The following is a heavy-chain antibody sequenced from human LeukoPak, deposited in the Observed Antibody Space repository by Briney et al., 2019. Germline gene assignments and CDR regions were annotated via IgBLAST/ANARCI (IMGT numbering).Heavy chain of an antibody. CDR3: ARGSTVTYYYMDV. V-gene: IGHV4-59*01. Sequence: TPSETLSLTCTVSGGSISSYYWSLIRQPPGKGLEWIGYIYYSGSTNYNPSLKSRVTISVDTSKNQFSLKLRSVTAADTAVYYCARGSTVTYYYMDVWGKGTTVTVSS. CDR1: GGSISSYY. CDR2: IYYSGST. J-gene: IGHJ6*03. D-gene: IGHD4-17*01.